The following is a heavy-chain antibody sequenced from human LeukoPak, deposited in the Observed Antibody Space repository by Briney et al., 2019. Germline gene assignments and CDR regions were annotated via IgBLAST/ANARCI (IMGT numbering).Heavy chain of an antibody. CDR2: IYHSGSI. CDR3: ARSGTATLYYFDS. V-gene: IGHV4-4*02. CDR1: GVSISSSNW. D-gene: IGHD1-1*01. Sequence: SGTLSLTCAVSGVSISSSNWWGWVRQPPGKGLEWIGEIYHSGSINYNPSLKSRVTISEDKSKNQFSLRLSSVTAADTAVYYCARSGTATLYYFDSWGPGTLVTVSS. J-gene: IGHJ4*02.